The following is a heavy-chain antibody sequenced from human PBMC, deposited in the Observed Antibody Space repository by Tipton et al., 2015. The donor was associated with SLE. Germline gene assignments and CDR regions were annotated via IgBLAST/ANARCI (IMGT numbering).Heavy chain of an antibody. V-gene: IGHV4-59*08. CDR2: ISNSETT. CDR1: GGSISSHY. CDR3: ARRQLCLD. D-gene: IGHD5-18*01. J-gene: IGHJ4*02. Sequence: TLSLTCTVSGGSISSHYWSWIRQAPGKGLEWIGYISNSETTNYNPSLKSRVTISVDTSKNQFSLKLRSVTAADTAVYFCARRQLCLDWGQGTLVTVSS.